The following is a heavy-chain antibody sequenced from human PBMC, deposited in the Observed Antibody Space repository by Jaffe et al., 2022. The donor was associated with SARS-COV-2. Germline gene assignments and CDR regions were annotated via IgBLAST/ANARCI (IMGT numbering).Heavy chain of an antibody. CDR2: IYPGDSDT. D-gene: IGHD1-1*01. V-gene: IGHV5-51*01. Sequence: EVQLVQSGAEVKKPGESLKISCKGSGYSFTSYWIGWVRQMPGKGLEWMGIIYPGDSDTRYSPSFQGQVTISADKSISTAYLQWSSLKASDTAMYYCARHLILERLFGGYYYYMDVWGKGTTVTVSS. CDR1: GYSFTSYW. J-gene: IGHJ6*03. CDR3: ARHLILERLFGGYYYYMDV.